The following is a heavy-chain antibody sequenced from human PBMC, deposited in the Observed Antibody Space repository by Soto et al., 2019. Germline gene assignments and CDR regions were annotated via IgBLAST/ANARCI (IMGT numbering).Heavy chain of an antibody. J-gene: IGHJ6*03. V-gene: IGHV3-72*01. CDR1: GFTFSDHY. CDR3: ARGGYCSGGSCYSMYYYYYMDV. CDR2: TRNKANSYTT. Sequence: PGGSLRLSCAASGFTFSDHYMDWVRQAPGKGLEWVGRTRNKANSYTTEYAASVKGRFTISRDDSKNSLYLQMNSLKTEDTAVYYCARGGYCSGGSCYSMYYYYYMDVWGKGTTVTVSS. D-gene: IGHD2-15*01.